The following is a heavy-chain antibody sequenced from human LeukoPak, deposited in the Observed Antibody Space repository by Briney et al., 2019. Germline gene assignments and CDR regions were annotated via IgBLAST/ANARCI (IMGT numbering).Heavy chain of an antibody. CDR3: ARSSLWFGEPIDY. Sequence: ASVTDSCKASGYTFTGYYMHWVRQAPGQGLEWMGWINPNSGGTNYAQKFQGRVTMTRDTSISTAYMELSRLRSDDTAVYYCARSSLWFGEPIDYWGQGTLVTVSS. J-gene: IGHJ4*02. D-gene: IGHD3-10*01. V-gene: IGHV1-2*02. CDR2: INPNSGGT. CDR1: GYTFTGYY.